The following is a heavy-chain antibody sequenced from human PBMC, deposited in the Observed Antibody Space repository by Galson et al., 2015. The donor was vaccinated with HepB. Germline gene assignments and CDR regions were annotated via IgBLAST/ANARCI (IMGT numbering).Heavy chain of an antibody. CDR1: GGTFSSYT. Sequence: SVKVSCKASGGTFSSYTISWVRQAPGQGLEWMGRIIPILGIANYAQKFQGRVTITADKSTSTAYMELNSLRAEDTAVYYCARDIGYGDVLFDPWGQGTLVTVSS. CDR3: ARDIGYGDVLFDP. CDR2: IIPILGIA. D-gene: IGHD4-17*01. J-gene: IGHJ5*02. V-gene: IGHV1-69*04.